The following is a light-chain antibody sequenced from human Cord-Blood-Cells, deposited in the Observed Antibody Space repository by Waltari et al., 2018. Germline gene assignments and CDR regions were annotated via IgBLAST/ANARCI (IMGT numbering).Light chain of an antibody. Sequence: DIVMTPSPLSLPVTPGEPASISCRSSQSLLHSNGYNYLDWYLQKPGQSQQVLIQLGSNRASVVPGRCRGRGAGTDFTLKVSRVEAEDVGVYYCMQALQTPLTFGGGTKVEIK. CDR1: QSLLHSNGYNY. V-gene: IGKV2-28*01. J-gene: IGKJ4*01. CDR3: MQALQTPLT. CDR2: LGS.